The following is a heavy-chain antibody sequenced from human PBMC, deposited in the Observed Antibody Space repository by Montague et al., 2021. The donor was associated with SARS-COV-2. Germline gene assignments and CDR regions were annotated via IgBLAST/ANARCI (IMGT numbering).Heavy chain of an antibody. CDR2: IYYSGST. CDR1: GSSISSGGYY. Sequence: TLSLTCTVSGSSISSGGYYWSWIRQHPGKGLEWIGYIYYSGSTYYNLSLKSRVTISVDTSKNQFSLKLSSVTAADTAVYYCARVQGITMIVVVIGAFDIWGQGTMVTVSS. J-gene: IGHJ3*02. D-gene: IGHD3-22*01. V-gene: IGHV4-31*03. CDR3: ARVQGITMIVVVIGAFDI.